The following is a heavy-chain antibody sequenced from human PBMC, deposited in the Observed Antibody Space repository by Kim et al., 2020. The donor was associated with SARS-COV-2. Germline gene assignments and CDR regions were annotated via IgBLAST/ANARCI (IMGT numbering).Heavy chain of an antibody. D-gene: IGHD6-13*01. CDR2: ISSSGSTT. CDR3: ARVYHSSSWYGVDY. Sequence: GGSLRLSCAASGFTFSIYEMNWVRQAPGKGLEWVSYISSSGSTTYYADSVKGRFTISRDNAKNSLYLQMNSLRAEDTAVYYCARVYHSSSWYGVDYWGQGTLVTVSS. J-gene: IGHJ4*02. CDR1: GFTFSIYE. V-gene: IGHV3-48*03.